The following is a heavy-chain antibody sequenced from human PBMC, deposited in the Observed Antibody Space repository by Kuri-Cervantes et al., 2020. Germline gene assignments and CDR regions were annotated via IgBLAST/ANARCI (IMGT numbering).Heavy chain of an antibody. CDR3: AREPPPQQLRRNYYYGMDV. CDR2: VSGSGSAT. Sequence: GGSLRLSCAASGFIFSSYAMSWVRQAPGKGLEWVSTVSGSGSATYYADSVKGRFTISRDNSKNTLYLQMNSLRAEDAAVYYCAREPPPQQLRRNYYYGMDVWGQGTTVTVSS. V-gene: IGHV3-23*01. D-gene: IGHD5-24*01. J-gene: IGHJ6*02. CDR1: GFIFSSYA.